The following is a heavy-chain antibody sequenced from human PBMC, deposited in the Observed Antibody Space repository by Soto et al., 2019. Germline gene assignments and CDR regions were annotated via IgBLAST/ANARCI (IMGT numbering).Heavy chain of an antibody. CDR1: GGSISSSNW. CDR3: ARFNWVRGVSWFDP. V-gene: IGHV4-4*02. J-gene: IGHJ5*02. D-gene: IGHD3-10*01. Sequence: SETLSLTCAASGGSISSSNWWSWVRQPPGKGLEWIGEISHSGSANYNPSLKTRVTLSIDKSKNHFSLRVASVTPADTAVYYCARFNWVRGVSWFDPWGQGILATVSS. CDR2: ISHSGSA.